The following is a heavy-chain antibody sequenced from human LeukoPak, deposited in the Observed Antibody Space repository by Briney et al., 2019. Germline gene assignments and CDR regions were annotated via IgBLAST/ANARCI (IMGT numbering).Heavy chain of an antibody. CDR1: GYTFSSYA. Sequence: SCKASGYTFSSYAMHWVRQAPGKGLEWVAVISYDGSNKYYADSVKGRFTISRDNSKNTLYLQMNSLRAEDTAVYYCARDPSNYGDYYYGMDVWGQGTTVTVSS. CDR2: ISYDGSNK. CDR3: ARDPSNYGDYYYGMDV. V-gene: IGHV3-30-3*01. J-gene: IGHJ6*02. D-gene: IGHD4-11*01.